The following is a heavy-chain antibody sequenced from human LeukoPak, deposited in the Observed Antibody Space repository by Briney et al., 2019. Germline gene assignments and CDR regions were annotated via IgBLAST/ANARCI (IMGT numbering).Heavy chain of an antibody. CDR3: ARDAVGKQWLVPGDWFDP. V-gene: IGHV3-30-3*01. J-gene: IGHJ5*02. CDR1: GFTFSSYA. CDR2: ISYDGSNK. D-gene: IGHD6-19*01. Sequence: GRSLRLSCAASGFTFSSYAMHWVRQAPGKGLEWVAVISYDGSNKYYADSVKGRFTISRDNSKNTLYLQMNSLRAEDTAVYYCARDAVGKQWLVPGDWFDPWGQGTLVTVSS.